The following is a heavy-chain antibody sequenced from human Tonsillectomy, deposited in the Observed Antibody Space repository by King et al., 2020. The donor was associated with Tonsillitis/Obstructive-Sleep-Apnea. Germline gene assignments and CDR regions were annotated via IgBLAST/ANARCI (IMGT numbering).Heavy chain of an antibody. CDR2: ITPIDGTA. D-gene: IGHD6-6*01. CDR1: GGTFNSYG. J-gene: IGHJ6*03. Sequence: HVQLVESGAEVKKPGSSVKVSCKASGGTFNSYGITWVRQAPGQGLEWMGGITPIDGTANYAQSFQGRVTITADESTSTVNMELSGLRSEDTAVYYCATDRRISAHPLNYDYYMDVWGKGTTVTVSS. V-gene: IGHV1-69*01. CDR3: ATDRRISAHPLNYDYYMDV.